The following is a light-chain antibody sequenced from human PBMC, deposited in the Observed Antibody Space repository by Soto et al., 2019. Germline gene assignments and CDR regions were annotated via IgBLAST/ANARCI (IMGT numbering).Light chain of an antibody. CDR3: AAWDDRLSDLL. CDR1: NSNIGSNP. Sequence: QSVLTQPPSASGTPGQRVTISCSGSNSNIGSNPVHWYQQFPGTAPKVLIYSNYQRPSGVPDRFSGSKSGTSASLAISGLQSEDEAHYYCAAWDDRLSDLLFGGGTKVTVL. J-gene: IGLJ2*01. V-gene: IGLV1-44*01. CDR2: SNY.